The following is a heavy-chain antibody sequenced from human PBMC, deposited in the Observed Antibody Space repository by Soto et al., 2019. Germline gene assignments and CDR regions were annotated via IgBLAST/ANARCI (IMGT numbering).Heavy chain of an antibody. CDR3: ATMSFLERRLTRYFDY. J-gene: IGHJ4*02. CDR2: FDPEDGET. CDR1: GYTLTELS. D-gene: IGHD1-1*01. V-gene: IGHV1-24*01. Sequence: ASVKVSCKVSGYTLTELSMHWVRQAPGKGLEWMGGFDPEDGETIYAQKFQGRVTMTEDTSTDTAYMELSSLRSEDTAVYYCATMSFLERRLTRYFDYWGQGTLVTVSS.